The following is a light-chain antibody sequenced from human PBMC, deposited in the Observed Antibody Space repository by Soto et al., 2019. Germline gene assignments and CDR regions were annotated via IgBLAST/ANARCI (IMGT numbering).Light chain of an antibody. V-gene: IGLV2-14*01. CDR2: DVS. Sequence: QSVLTQAASVSGSPGQSITITCTGTSSDVGGYNYVSWYQQHPGKAPKLMIYDVSNRPSGVSNRFSGSKSGNTASLTISGLQAGDEADYYCSSYTSSSTLGVFGTGTKLTVL. CDR1: SSDVGGYNY. J-gene: IGLJ1*01. CDR3: SSYTSSSTLGV.